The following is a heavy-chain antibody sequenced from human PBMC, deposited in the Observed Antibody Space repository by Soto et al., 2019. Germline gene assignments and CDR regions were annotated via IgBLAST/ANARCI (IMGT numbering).Heavy chain of an antibody. D-gene: IGHD4-17*01. CDR1: GGSITTYQ. V-gene: IGHV4-59*01. CDR2: YSGFT. Sequence: TSETLSLTCTVSGGSITTYQWSWIRQPPGKGLERIGGYSGFTNYNPSLESRATISVDHSKNQFFLTLRSVTAADTAVYYCARDYGDYSFFFDYWGQGALVTVSS. CDR3: ARDYGDYSFFFDY. J-gene: IGHJ4*02.